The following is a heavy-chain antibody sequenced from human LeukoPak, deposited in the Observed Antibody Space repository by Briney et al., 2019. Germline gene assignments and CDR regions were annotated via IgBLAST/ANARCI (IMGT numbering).Heavy chain of an antibody. D-gene: IGHD1-26*01. CDR1: GYTFTSYD. J-gene: IGHJ3*02. CDR3: ARGALGSGDAFDI. V-gene: IGHV1-8*03. Sequence: ASVKVSCKASGYTFTSYDINWVRQGTGQGLEWMGWRNPNSGKTGYAQKFQGRGTITRNTSISTAYMELSSLRSEDTAVYYCARGALGSGDAFDIWGQGTMVPVSS. CDR2: RNPNSGKT.